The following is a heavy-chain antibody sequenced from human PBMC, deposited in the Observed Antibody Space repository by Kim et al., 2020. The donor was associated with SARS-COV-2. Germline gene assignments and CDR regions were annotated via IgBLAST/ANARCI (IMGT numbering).Heavy chain of an antibody. CDR3: ARHAGTYFYWFDP. D-gene: IGHD3-10*01. J-gene: IGHJ5*02. Sequence: SVKVSCKASGGTFSSDSITWVRQGPGQGLEWMGEINPIFGPPNYAQKFQGRVSITADESTTTVYMELSSLTSDVTAVYYCARHAGTYFYWFDPWGQGTLVTVSS. CDR2: INPIFGPP. V-gene: IGHV1-69*13. CDR1: GGTFSSDS.